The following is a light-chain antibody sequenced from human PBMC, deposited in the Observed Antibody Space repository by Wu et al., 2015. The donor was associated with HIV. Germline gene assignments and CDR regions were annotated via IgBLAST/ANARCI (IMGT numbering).Light chain of an antibody. V-gene: IGKV1-5*03. CDR1: QSIGSW. CDR2: KAS. Sequence: DIQMTQPPTLSASVGDRVNITCRASQSIGSWLAWYQQRPGKAPKLLIYKASNLESGVPSRFSGSGSGTEFTLTISSLQPEDFAIYYCQQYNTYWTFGQGTKVDVK. J-gene: IGKJ1*01. CDR3: QQYNTYWT.